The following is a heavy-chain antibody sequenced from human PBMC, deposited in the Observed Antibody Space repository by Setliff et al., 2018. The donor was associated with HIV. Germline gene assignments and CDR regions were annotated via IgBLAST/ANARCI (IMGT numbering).Heavy chain of an antibody. D-gene: IGHD6-13*01. CDR2: IGRDGTVA. V-gene: IGHV3-74*01. CDR1: GYSFTSYW. J-gene: IGHJ4*02. Sequence: PGESLKISCRGSGYSFTSYWIGWVRQMPGKGLEWVSRIGRDGTVANYADSVKGRFTISRDNARNTLFLQMNSLGVEDTALYYCGRDVHDAAADNWGRGTLVTVSS. CDR3: GRDVHDAAADN.